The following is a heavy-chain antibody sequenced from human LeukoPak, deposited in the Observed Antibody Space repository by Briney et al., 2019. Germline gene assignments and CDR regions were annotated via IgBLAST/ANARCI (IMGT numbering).Heavy chain of an antibody. D-gene: IGHD3-9*01. CDR1: GFTFSSYW. CDR3: ARGPDILTDYYYYGMDV. J-gene: IGHJ6*02. CDR2: IKQGGSEK. Sequence: GGSLRLSCAASGFTFSSYWMNWVRQAPGKGLEWVANIKQGGSEKYYVDSVKGRFTISRDNAKNSLYLQMNSLRAEDTAVYYCARGPDILTDYYYYGMDVWGQGTTVTVSS. V-gene: IGHV3-7*01.